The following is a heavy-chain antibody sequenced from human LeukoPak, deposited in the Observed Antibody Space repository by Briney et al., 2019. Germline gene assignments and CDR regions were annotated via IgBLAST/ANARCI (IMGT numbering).Heavy chain of an antibody. J-gene: IGHJ4*02. CDR2: ISYDGSNK. Sequence: SGGSLRLSCAASGFTFSSYAMHWVRQAPGKGLEWVAVISYDGSNKYYADSVKGRFTISRDNSKNTLYLQMNSLRAEDTAVYYCARSGRIAGAADYWGQGTLVTVSS. CDR1: GFTFSSYA. V-gene: IGHV3-30-3*01. CDR3: ARSGRIAGAADY. D-gene: IGHD6-13*01.